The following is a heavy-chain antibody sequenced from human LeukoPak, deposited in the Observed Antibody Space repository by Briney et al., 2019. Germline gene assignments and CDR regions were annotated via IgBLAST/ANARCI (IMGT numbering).Heavy chain of an antibody. Sequence: PGGSLRLSCAASGFTFSNAWMSWVRQAPGKGLEWVGRIKSKTDGGTTDYAAPVKGRFTISRDDSKNTLYLQMNSLKTEDTAVYYCTTGLYTAMVNYYYYMDVWGKGTTVTVSS. V-gene: IGHV3-15*01. D-gene: IGHD5-18*01. CDR2: IKSKTDGGTT. J-gene: IGHJ6*03. CDR1: GFTFSNAW. CDR3: TTGLYTAMVNYYYYMDV.